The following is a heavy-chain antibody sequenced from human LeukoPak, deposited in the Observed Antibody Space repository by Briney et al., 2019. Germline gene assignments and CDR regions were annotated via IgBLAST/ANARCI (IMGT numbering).Heavy chain of an antibody. Sequence: SETLSLTCTVSGGSINTDYWSWIRQPPGKGLEWIGYVYYSGSTNYNPSLKSRVTISVDTSKNQFSLKLNSVTAADTAVYYCARDYHASGSYYAWFDPWGQGTLATVSS. J-gene: IGHJ5*02. V-gene: IGHV4-59*01. CDR1: GGSINTDY. CDR2: VYYSGST. CDR3: ARDYHASGSYYAWFDP. D-gene: IGHD3-10*01.